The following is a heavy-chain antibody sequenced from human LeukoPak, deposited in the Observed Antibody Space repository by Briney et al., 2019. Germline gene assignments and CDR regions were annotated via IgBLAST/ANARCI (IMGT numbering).Heavy chain of an antibody. CDR1: GGSIDSGDYY. Sequence: SETLSLTCTVSGGSIDSGDYYWGWVRQPPGKGLVCIASIHYTGSTYYDPSLKSRVTLSVDTSKNQFSLNLYSVTAADTAIYYCARHPIERSLGGVPDWFDPWGQGTLVTVSS. CDR2: IHYTGST. CDR3: ARHPIERSLGGVPDWFDP. D-gene: IGHD3-3*01. J-gene: IGHJ5*02. V-gene: IGHV4-39*07.